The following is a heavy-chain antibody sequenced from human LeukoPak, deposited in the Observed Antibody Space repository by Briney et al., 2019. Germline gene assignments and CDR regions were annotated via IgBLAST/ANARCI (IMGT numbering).Heavy chain of an antibody. V-gene: IGHV4-59*08. D-gene: IGHD2-2*01. CDR1: GGSISSYY. J-gene: IGHJ4*02. Sequence: SETLSLTCTASGGSISSYYWSWIRQPPGKGLEWIGYIYYSGSTNYNPSLKGRVTISVDTSKNQFSLKLSSVTAADTAVYYCARGTHIVVVPAAVFVFDYWGQGTLVTVSS. CDR2: IYYSGST. CDR3: ARGTHIVVVPAAVFVFDY.